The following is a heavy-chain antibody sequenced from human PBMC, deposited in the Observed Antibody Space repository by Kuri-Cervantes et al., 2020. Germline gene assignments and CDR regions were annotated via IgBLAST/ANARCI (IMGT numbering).Heavy chain of an antibody. CDR3: AKDQDTAMVDDAFDI. V-gene: IGHV3-11*04. D-gene: IGHD5-18*01. J-gene: IGHJ3*02. CDR1: GFTFSDYY. Sequence: GGSLRLSCAASGFTFSDYYLTWIRQAPGKGLEWISYISTSGSTMYYADSVKGRFTISRDNAKNSLYLQMNSLRAEDTAVYYCAKDQDTAMVDDAFDIWGQGTMVTVSS. CDR2: ISTSGSTM.